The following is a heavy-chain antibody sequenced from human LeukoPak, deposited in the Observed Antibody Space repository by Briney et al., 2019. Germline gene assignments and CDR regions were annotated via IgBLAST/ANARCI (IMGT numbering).Heavy chain of an antibody. V-gene: IGHV3-23*01. CDR2: ISGSGGST. CDR3: AKGRREAGGYNWFDP. CDR1: GFTFSSYA. J-gene: IGHJ5*02. D-gene: IGHD2-8*02. Sequence: GGSLRLSCAASGFTFSSYAMSWVRQAPGKGLEWVSAISGSGGSTYYADSVKGRFTTSRDNSKNTLYLQMNSLRAEDTAVYYCAKGRREAGGYNWFDPWGQGTLVTVSS.